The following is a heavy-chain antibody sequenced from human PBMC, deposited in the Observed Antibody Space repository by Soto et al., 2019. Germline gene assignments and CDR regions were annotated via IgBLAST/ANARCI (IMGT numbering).Heavy chain of an antibody. J-gene: IGHJ6*02. CDR3: ARRAPPMDV. CDR2: ISAYNGNT. CDR1: GYTFTSYG. V-gene: IGHV1-18*01. Sequence: QVQLVQSGAEXKXPGXXXXVSXKASGYTFTSYGISWVRQAPGQGLEWMGWISAYNGNTKYAQKLQGRVTMTTDTSTSTAYMELRSLRSDDTAVYYCARRAPPMDVWGQGTTVTVSS.